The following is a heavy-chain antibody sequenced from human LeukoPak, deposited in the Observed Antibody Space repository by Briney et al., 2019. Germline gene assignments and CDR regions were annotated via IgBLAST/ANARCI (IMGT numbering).Heavy chain of an antibody. CDR2: TWYDGSNK. D-gene: IGHD1-26*01. CDR1: GFTFSSYG. V-gene: IGHV3-33*01. CDR3: ARDGRGNLDSYGMDV. Sequence: GGSLRLSCAASGFTFSSYGMHWVRQAPGKGLEWVAVTWYDGSNKYYADSVKGRFTISRDNSKNTLYLQMNSLRAEDTAVYYCARDGRGNLDSYGMDVWGQGTTVTVSS. J-gene: IGHJ6*02.